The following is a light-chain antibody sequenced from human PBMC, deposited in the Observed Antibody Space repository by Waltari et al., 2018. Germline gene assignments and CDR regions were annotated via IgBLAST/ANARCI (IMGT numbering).Light chain of an antibody. CDR2: DTS. CDR3: QQRHNWPLT. CDR1: QSVRSY. Sequence: EIVLTQSPAPLSLSPGERATLSCRARQSVRSYLAWYQQKPGQAPRLLIYDTSNRASGIPARFSGSGSGTDFSLSISSLEPEDFAVYYCQQRHNWPLTFGGGTKVEIK. V-gene: IGKV3-11*01. J-gene: IGKJ4*01.